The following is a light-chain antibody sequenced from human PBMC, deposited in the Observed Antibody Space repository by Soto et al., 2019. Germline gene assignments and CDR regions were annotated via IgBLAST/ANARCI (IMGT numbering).Light chain of an antibody. CDR1: QSVSNNY. CDR2: GAS. V-gene: IGKV3-20*01. J-gene: IGKJ1*01. Sequence: EIVLTQSPGTLSLSPGERATLSCRASQSVSNNYLAWYQQKPGQAPRLLIYGASNRATGIPDRLSGSGSGTDFTLTISRLEPEEFAVDYCQQYGSSGTFGQGTKVYIK. CDR3: QQYGSSGT.